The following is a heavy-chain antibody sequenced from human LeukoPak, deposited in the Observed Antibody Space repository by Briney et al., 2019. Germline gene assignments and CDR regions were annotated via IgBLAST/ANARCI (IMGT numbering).Heavy chain of an antibody. CDR2: IYYSGST. J-gene: IGHJ6*03. CDR3: ARTVAEDYYYMDV. CDR1: GGSISSYY. V-gene: IGHV4-59*01. D-gene: IGHD6-19*01. Sequence: KPSETLSLTCTVSGGSISSYYWSWIRQPPGKGLEWIGYIYYSGSTNYNPSLKSRVTISVDTSKNQFSLKLSSVTAADTAVYYCARTVAEDYYYMDVWGKGTTVTVSS.